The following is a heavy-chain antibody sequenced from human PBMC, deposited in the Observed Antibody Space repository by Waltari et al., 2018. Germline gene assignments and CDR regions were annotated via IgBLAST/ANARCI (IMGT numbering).Heavy chain of an antibody. Sequence: EVQLVESGGGLVKPGGSLRLSCAASGFTFSSYSMNWVRQAPGKGLEWVSSISSSSSYIYYADSVRGRYTISRDNAKSSLNLQMNSLRAEDTAVYYCARGIIAVAGTLPHCDYWGQGTLVTVSS. CDR1: GFTFSSYS. CDR3: ARGIIAVAGTLPHCDY. V-gene: IGHV3-21*01. J-gene: IGHJ4*02. D-gene: IGHD6-19*01. CDR2: ISSSSSYI.